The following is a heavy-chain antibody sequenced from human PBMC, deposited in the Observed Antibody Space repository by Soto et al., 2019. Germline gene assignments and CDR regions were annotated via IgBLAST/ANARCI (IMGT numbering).Heavy chain of an antibody. CDR2: ITGSGRSI. J-gene: IGHJ4*02. Sequence: DVQLLESGGGLVQPGGSLKLSCVASGFSFDKYAMIWVRQAPGQGQEWVSGITGSGRSIQYTASVKGRFTISRDNSKNTVYLQMDYLRAEDTAMYYCAKDDFSGDGLWLVSDWGQGTPVTVS. CDR1: GFSFDKYA. V-gene: IGHV3-23*01. CDR3: AKDDFSGDGLWLVSD. D-gene: IGHD2-21*02.